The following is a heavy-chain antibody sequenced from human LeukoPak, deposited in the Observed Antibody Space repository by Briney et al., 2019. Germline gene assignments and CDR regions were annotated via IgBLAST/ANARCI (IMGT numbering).Heavy chain of an antibody. Sequence: SETLSLTCAVYGGSFSGYYWSWIRQPPGEGLEWIGEINHSGSTNYNPSLKSRVTISVDTSKNQFSLKLSSVTAADTAVYYCAGTYYDFWSGALMSWFDPWGQGTLVTVSS. CDR3: AGTYYDFWSGALMSWFDP. CDR2: INHSGST. J-gene: IGHJ5*02. D-gene: IGHD3-3*01. V-gene: IGHV4-34*01. CDR1: GGSFSGYY.